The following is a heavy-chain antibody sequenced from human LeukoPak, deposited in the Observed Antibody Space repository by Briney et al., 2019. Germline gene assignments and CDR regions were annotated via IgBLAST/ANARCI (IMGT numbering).Heavy chain of an antibody. CDR3: AKNPVSYYYDSSGYVDY. CDR2: ISGSGGST. Sequence: GGSLRLSCAASGFTFSSYAMSWVRQAPGKGLEWVSAISGSGGSTYYADSVKGRFTISRDNSKNTLYLQMNSLRAEDTAVYYCAKNPVSYYYDSSGYVDYWGQGTLVTVPS. D-gene: IGHD3-22*01. V-gene: IGHV3-23*01. CDR1: GFTFSSYA. J-gene: IGHJ4*02.